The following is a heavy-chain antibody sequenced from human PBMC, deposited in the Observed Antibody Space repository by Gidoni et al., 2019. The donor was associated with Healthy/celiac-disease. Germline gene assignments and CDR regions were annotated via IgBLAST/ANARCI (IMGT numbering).Heavy chain of an antibody. CDR2: IKCKADGGTT. V-gene: IGHV3-15*01. CDR1: GSTVSNAG. Sequence: EVQLVESGGGGVKRGGSVRPCWGAWGSTVSNAGRRWVRQAPGKGLEWVGRIKCKADGGTTAYAAPVQGSFTISRYDSKHTLYLHMNSLKTEAPAVSSCTPEGVVVTATSADYFQHWGQGTLVTVSS. CDR3: TPEGVVVTATSADYFQH. J-gene: IGHJ1*01. D-gene: IGHD2-21*02.